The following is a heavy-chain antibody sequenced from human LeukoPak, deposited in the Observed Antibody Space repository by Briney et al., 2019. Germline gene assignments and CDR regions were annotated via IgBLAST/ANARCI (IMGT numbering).Heavy chain of an antibody. J-gene: IGHJ4*02. D-gene: IGHD2-2*02. CDR2: IRYEGSNK. CDR1: GFTFSRYG. CDR3: AKDPRPYCSSTSCYSYFDY. Sequence: PGGSLRLSCAACGFTFSRYGMLWVRQARAKGLVGVAFIRYEGSNKYYADSVKGRFTISRDNSKNTLYLQMNSLRAEDTAVYYCAKDPRPYCSSTSCYSYFDYWGQGTLVTVSS. V-gene: IGHV3-30*02.